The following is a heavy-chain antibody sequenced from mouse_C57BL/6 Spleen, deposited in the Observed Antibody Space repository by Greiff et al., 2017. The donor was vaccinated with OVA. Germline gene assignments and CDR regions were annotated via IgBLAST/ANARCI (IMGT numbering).Heavy chain of an antibody. CDR3: TGLGRNWYVDV. Sequence: VQLQESGAELVRPGASVTLSCKASGYTFTDYEMHWVKQTPVHGLEWIGAIDPETGGTAYNQKFKGKAILTADKSSSTAYMELRSLTSEDSAVYYCTGLGRNWYVDVWGTGTTVTVSS. V-gene: IGHV1-15*01. CDR2: IDPETGGT. J-gene: IGHJ1*03. D-gene: IGHD4-1*01. CDR1: GYTFTDYE.